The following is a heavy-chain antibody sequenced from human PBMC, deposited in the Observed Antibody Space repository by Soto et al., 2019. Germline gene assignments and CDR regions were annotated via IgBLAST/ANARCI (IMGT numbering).Heavy chain of an antibody. Sequence: GGSLRLSCAASGFTFSSYWMHWVRQAPGKGLVWVSRINSDGSSTSYADSVKGRFTISRDNAKNTLYLQMNSLRAEDTAVYYCARDRVDFWSGYYPSETFLFDYWGQGTLVTVSS. D-gene: IGHD3-3*01. V-gene: IGHV3-74*01. J-gene: IGHJ4*02. CDR2: INSDGSST. CDR3: ARDRVDFWSGYYPSETFLFDY. CDR1: GFTFSSYW.